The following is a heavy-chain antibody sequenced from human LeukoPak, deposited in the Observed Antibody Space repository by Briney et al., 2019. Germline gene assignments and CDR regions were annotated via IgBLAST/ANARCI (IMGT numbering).Heavy chain of an antibody. CDR3: ARDSSGWYRLDY. CDR1: GFTFSSYS. V-gene: IGHV3-21*01. CDR2: ISSSSSYI. Sequence: GGSLRLSCAASGFTFSSYSMNWVRQAPGKGLEWVSSISSSSSYIYYADSVKGRFTISRDNAKNSLNLQMNSLRAEDTAVYYCARDSSGWYRLDYWGQGTLVTVSS. J-gene: IGHJ4*02. D-gene: IGHD6-19*01.